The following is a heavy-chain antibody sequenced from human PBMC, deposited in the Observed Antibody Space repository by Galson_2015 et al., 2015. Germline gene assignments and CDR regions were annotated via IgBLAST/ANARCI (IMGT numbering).Heavy chain of an antibody. V-gene: IGHV1-18*01. CDR1: GYTFTSYG. Sequence: QSGAEVKKPGASVKVSCKASGYTFTSYGISWVRQAPGQGLEWMGWISAYNGNTNYAQKLQGRVTMTTDTSTSTAYMELRSLRSDDTAVYYCARATYYDFWSGYGGDGDFDYWGQGTLVTVSS. CDR3: ARATYYDFWSGYGGDGDFDY. CDR2: ISAYNGNT. J-gene: IGHJ4*02. D-gene: IGHD3-3*01.